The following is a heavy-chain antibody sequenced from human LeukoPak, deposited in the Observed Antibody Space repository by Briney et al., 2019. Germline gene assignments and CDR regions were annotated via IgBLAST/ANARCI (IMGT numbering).Heavy chain of an antibody. J-gene: IGHJ3*02. Sequence: SETLSLTCTVSGGSISSYYWSWIRQPPGKGLEWIGYIYYSGSTNYNPSLKSRVTISVDTSKNQLSLKLSSVTAADTAVYYCARVGSAYLSPFDIWGQGTMVTVSS. V-gene: IGHV4-59*01. CDR3: ARVGSAYLSPFDI. D-gene: IGHD1-26*01. CDR2: IYYSGST. CDR1: GGSISSYY.